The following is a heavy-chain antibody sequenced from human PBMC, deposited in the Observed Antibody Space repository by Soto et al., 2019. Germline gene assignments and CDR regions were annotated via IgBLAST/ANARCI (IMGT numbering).Heavy chain of an antibody. Sequence: QVQLVQSGAEVKKPGASVKVSCKASGYTFTSYGISWVRQAPGQGLEWMGWISAYNGNTNYAQKLQGRVTMTTDTSTRTADKELRSLRSDDTAVYTCASSGHCGGDGAAGGPWFDPWGQGTLVTVSS. V-gene: IGHV1-18*01. D-gene: IGHD2-21*02. J-gene: IGHJ5*02. CDR1: GYTFTSYG. CDR2: ISAYNGNT. CDR3: ASSGHCGGDGAAGGPWFDP.